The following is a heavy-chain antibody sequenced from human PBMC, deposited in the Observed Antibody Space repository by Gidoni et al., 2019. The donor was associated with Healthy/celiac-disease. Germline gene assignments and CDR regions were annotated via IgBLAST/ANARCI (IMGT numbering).Heavy chain of an antibody. J-gene: IGHJ6*02. CDR1: GYRFTSYW. V-gene: IGHV5-51*01. CDR2: IYPGDSDT. CDR3: ARLNSRDYYYYCMDV. D-gene: IGHD5-18*01. Sequence: DVQLVKSGAEVQKPGESLQISCKGSGYRFTSYWIGWVRQMPGKGLEWMGIIYPGDSDTRYRPSFQGQVTISADKSISTSYLQWSILKASDTAMYYCARLNSRDYYYYCMDVWGQGTTVTVSS.